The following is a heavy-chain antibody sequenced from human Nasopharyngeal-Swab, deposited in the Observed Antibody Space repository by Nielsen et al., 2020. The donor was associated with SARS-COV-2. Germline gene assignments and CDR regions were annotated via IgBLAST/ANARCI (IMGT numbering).Heavy chain of an antibody. V-gene: IGHV4-31*03. J-gene: IGHJ6*02. CDR3: ARDGRFDYGMDV. Sequence: SETLSLTRTVSGGSISSGGYYWSWIRQHPGKGLEWIGYIYYSGSTYYNPSLKSRVTISVDTSKNQFSLKLSSVTAADTAVYYCARDGRFDYGMDVWGQGTTVTVSS. D-gene: IGHD3-16*01. CDR2: IYYSGST. CDR1: GGSISSGGYY.